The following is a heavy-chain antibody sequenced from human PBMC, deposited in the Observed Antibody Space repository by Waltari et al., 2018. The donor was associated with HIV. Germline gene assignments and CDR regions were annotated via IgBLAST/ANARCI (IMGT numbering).Heavy chain of an antibody. CDR1: GFIFGNHW. Sequence: VQLVESGGTQVRPGGSLRLSWVGSGFIFGNHWVHWVRQVPGKGLQWIARIDRDGRVFTNEGLVKGRFSISRDNTKNTMFLQLSRLTVDDSAVYYCARDVTRDYFGVYHSLFDVWGQGTTVTVSS. CDR2: IDRDGRVF. V-gene: IGHV3-74*03. J-gene: IGHJ6*02. D-gene: IGHD4-17*01. CDR3: ARDVTRDYFGVYHSLFDV.